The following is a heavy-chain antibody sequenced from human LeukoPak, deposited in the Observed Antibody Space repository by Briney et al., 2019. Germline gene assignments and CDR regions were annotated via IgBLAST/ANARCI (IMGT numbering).Heavy chain of an antibody. J-gene: IGHJ4*02. D-gene: IGHD6-13*01. CDR3: AKGSPRYSSSWYTR. CDR2: INSDGSST. V-gene: IGHV3-74*01. CDR1: GFTFKSYW. Sequence: GGSLRLSCAASGFTFKSYWMHWVRQAPGKGLVWVSRINSDGSSTSYADSVKGRFTISRDNSKNTLYLQMNSLRAEDTAVYYCAKGSPRYSSSWYTRWGQGTLVTVSS.